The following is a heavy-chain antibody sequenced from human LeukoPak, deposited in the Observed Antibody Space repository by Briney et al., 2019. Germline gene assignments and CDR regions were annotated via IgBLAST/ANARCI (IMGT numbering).Heavy chain of an antibody. J-gene: IGHJ4*02. CDR2: INPNSGGT. Sequence: ASVKVSFKASVYTFTGYYMHWVRQAPGQGLEWMGWINPNSGGTHYAQTFQGRVTMTRDTSITTAYMELSSLRSDDTAVYYCAKAVKVDDTSGYYGVFDYWGQGTLVTVSS. D-gene: IGHD3-22*01. CDR1: VYTFTGYY. V-gene: IGHV1-2*02. CDR3: AKAVKVDDTSGYYGVFDY.